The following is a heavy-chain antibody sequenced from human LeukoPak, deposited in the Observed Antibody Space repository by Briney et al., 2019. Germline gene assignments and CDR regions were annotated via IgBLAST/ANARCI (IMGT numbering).Heavy chain of an antibody. J-gene: IGHJ6*03. CDR1: GYTFTSYD. Sequence: ASVKVSCKASGYTFTSYDINWVRQATGQGLEWMGWMNPNSGNTGYAQKFQGRVTMTRNTSISTAYMELSSLRSEDTAVYYCARVSGESSGWYSFSYYYYYYMDVWGKGTTVTVSS. V-gene: IGHV1-8*01. CDR2: MNPNSGNT. D-gene: IGHD6-19*01. CDR3: ARVSGESSGWYSFSYYYYYYMDV.